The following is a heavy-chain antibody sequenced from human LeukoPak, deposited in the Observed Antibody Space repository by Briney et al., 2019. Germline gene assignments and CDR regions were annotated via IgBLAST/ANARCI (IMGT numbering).Heavy chain of an antibody. J-gene: IGHJ4*02. Sequence: GGSLRLSCAASGFTFSSSWMTWVRQAPGKGLEWVANIKEDGSEKYYVDSVKGRFTISRDNAKNSLYLQMNGLRAEDTAVYYCAKDRTRPYYWGQGTLVTVSS. CDR1: GFTFSSSW. V-gene: IGHV3-7*01. CDR2: IKEDGSEK. D-gene: IGHD3/OR15-3a*01. CDR3: AKDRTRPYY.